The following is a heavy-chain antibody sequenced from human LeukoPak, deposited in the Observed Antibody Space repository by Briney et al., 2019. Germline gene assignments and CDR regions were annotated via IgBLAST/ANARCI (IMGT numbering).Heavy chain of an antibody. CDR3: ARGRGYYGSGSYHY. V-gene: IGHV4-39*07. CDR1: GGSISSSSYY. J-gene: IGHJ4*02. D-gene: IGHD3-10*01. CDR2: VYYSGST. Sequence: SETLSLTCTVSGGSISSSSYYWGWIRQPPGKGLEWIGSVYYSGSTYYNPSLKSRVTISVDTSKNQFSLKLCSVTAADTAVYYCARGRGYYGSGSYHYWGQGTLVTVSS.